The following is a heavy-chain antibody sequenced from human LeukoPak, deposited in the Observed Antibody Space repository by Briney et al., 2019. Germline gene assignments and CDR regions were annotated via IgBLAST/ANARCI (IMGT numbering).Heavy chain of an antibody. CDR3: ARESLAWGSGWAYYYYYGMDV. D-gene: IGHD6-19*01. V-gene: IGHV4-59*01. J-gene: IGHJ6*02. CDR2: IYYSGST. Sequence: PSETLSLTCTVPGRSISSYYWSWIRQPPGKGQEWIGSIYYSGSTNYNPSLKSRVTISVDTSKNQFSLKLSSVTAADTAVYYCARESLAWGSGWAYYYYYGMDVWGQGTTVTVSS. CDR1: GRSISSYY.